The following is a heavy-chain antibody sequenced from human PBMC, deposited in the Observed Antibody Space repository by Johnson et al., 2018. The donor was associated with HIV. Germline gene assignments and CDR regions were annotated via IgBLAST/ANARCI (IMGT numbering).Heavy chain of an antibody. CDR1: GFTFSSYA. CDR2: ISYDGSNK. J-gene: IGHJ3*02. D-gene: IGHD5-18*01. V-gene: IGHV3-30*04. CDR3: AKDTGRYSYGYGNAFDM. Sequence: QVQLVESGGGVVRPGGSLRLSCAASGFTFSSYAMHWVRQAPGKGLEWVAVISYDGSNKYYADSVKGRFTISRDNSKNTLYLQMNSLRAEDTALYYCAKDTGRYSYGYGNAFDMWGQGTMVTVSS.